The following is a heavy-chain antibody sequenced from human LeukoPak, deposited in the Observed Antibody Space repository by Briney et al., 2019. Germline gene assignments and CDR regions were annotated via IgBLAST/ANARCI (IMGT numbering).Heavy chain of an antibody. CDR3: ARDLGVATTINWFDP. D-gene: IGHD5-12*01. Sequence: SETLSLTCAVYGGSFSGYYWSWIRQPPGKGLEWIGEINHSGSTNYNPSLKSRVTISVDTSKNQFSLKLSSVTAADTAVYYCARDLGVATTINWFDPWGQGTLVTVSS. J-gene: IGHJ5*02. CDR2: INHSGST. CDR1: GGSFSGYY. V-gene: IGHV4-34*01.